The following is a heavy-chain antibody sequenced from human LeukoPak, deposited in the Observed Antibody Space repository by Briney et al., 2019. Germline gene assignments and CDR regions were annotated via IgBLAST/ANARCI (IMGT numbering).Heavy chain of an antibody. Sequence: VASVKVSCKASGGTFSSYAISWVRQAPGQGLEWMGGIIPIFGTANYAQKFQGRVTITADESTSTAYMELSSLRSEDTAVYYCARGEAIYYYYMDVWGKGTTVTVSS. V-gene: IGHV1-69*01. J-gene: IGHJ6*03. CDR2: IIPIFGTA. CDR1: GGTFSSYA. CDR3: ARGEAIYYYYMDV. D-gene: IGHD1-26*01.